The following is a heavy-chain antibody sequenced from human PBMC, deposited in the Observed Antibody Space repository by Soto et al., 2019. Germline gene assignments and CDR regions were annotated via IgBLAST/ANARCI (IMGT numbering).Heavy chain of an antibody. CDR1: GFSFGDFT. Sequence: GGSLRLSCAASGFSFGDFTMHWVRQSPGKGLEWVSLITWDGLNKYYADSVKDRFTISRDNTKNSLFLQMNSLRPEDTAFYYCAADSDLDYWGQGTLVTVSS. V-gene: IGHV3-43*01. CDR3: AADSDLDY. CDR2: ITWDGLNK. J-gene: IGHJ4*02.